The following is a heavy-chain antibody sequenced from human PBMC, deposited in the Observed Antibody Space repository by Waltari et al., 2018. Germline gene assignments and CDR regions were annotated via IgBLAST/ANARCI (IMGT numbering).Heavy chain of an antibody. D-gene: IGHD2-8*02. Sequence: QVQLQESGPGLVKPSETLSLTCTVSGGSISSHYWSWIRQPPGKGLEWIGDIYYSGSTNYNPSLKSRVTISVDTSKNQFSLKLSSVTAADTAVYYCARAGAWVDAFDIWGQGTMVTVSS. V-gene: IGHV4-59*11. CDR3: ARAGAWVDAFDI. CDR1: GGSISSHY. J-gene: IGHJ3*02. CDR2: IYYSGST.